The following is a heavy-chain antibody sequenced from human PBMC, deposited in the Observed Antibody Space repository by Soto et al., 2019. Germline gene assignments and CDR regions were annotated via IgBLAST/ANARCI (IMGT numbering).Heavy chain of an antibody. CDR1: GGSISTGSYY. D-gene: IGHD2-8*02. V-gene: IGHV4-61*01. CDR3: ARDKITGLFDY. CDR2: IFYSGST. J-gene: IGHJ4*02. Sequence: TLSLTSTVSGGSISTGSYYWSWIRQHPGKGLEWIGHIFYSGSTNYNPSLKSRVSISVDTSKNQFSLKLTSVTAADTAVYYCARDKITGLFDYWGQGTLVTGTS.